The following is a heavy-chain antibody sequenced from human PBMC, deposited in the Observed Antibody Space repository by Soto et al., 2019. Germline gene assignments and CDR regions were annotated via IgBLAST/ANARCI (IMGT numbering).Heavy chain of an antibody. CDR2: IYVTGAV. V-gene: IGHV4-31*02. Sequence: PGKGLEWIGHIYVTGAVDYNPSLRERITISQDTSERQFSLNLRLVTAADTAVYYCASLRMATTFYKWFGLWGQRILVSVSS. CDR3: ASLRMATTFYKWFGL. D-gene: IGHD1-1*01. J-gene: IGHJ5*02.